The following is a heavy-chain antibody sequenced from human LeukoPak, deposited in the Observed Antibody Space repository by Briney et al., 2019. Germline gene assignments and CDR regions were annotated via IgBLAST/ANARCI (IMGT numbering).Heavy chain of an antibody. CDR2: IYYSGST. D-gene: IGHD3-10*01. Sequence: SETLSLTCTVSGGSISSGDYYWSWIRQPPGKGLEWIGYIYYSGSTNYNPSLKSRVTISVDTSKNQFSLKLSSVTAADTAVYYCAGSGSYWSYWFDPWGQGTLVTVSS. V-gene: IGHV4-61*08. J-gene: IGHJ5*02. CDR1: GGSISSGDYY. CDR3: AGSGSYWSYWFDP.